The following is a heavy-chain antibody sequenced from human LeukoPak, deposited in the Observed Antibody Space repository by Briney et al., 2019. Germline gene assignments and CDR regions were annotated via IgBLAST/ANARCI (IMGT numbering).Heavy chain of an antibody. CDR1: GFTFSSYW. CDR3: ARALGDPAGRAS. V-gene: IGHV3-74*01. CDR2: ISEDGSTT. Sequence: GGSLRLSCAASGFTFSSYWMHWVRQVLGEGLGWVSRISEDGSTTNYADSVRGRFTSSRDNVENTVHREMNSLRVEDTAVYYCARALGDPAGRASWGQGILVTVSS. J-gene: IGHJ5*02. D-gene: IGHD2-21*02.